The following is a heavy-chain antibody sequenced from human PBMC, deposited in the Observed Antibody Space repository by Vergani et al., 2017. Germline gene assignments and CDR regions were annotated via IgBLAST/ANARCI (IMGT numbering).Heavy chain of an antibody. CDR1: GFTFSSYS. Sequence: EVQLEESGGGLVKPGGSLRLSCTASGFTFSSYSMNWVRQAPGKGLEWVSSISSSSSSIYYADSVKGRFTISRDNAKNSLYLQMNSLRAEDTAVYYCARVAYGDLYYFDYWGQGTLVTVSS. CDR2: ISSSSSSI. CDR3: ARVAYGDLYYFDY. J-gene: IGHJ4*02. D-gene: IGHD4-17*01. V-gene: IGHV3-21*01.